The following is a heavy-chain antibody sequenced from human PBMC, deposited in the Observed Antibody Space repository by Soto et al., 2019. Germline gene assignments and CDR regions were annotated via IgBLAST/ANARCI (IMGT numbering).Heavy chain of an antibody. V-gene: IGHV5-51*01. Sequence: GESLKISCKGSGYSFISYWIGWVRQMPGKGLEWMGIIYPGDSDTRYSPSFQGQVTISADKSISTAYLQWSSLKASDTAMYYCARHTAHCSSTSCQSYYYYYGMDVWGQGTTVTVSS. CDR1: GYSFISYW. CDR3: ARHTAHCSSTSCQSYYYYYGMDV. CDR2: IYPGDSDT. J-gene: IGHJ6*02. D-gene: IGHD2-2*01.